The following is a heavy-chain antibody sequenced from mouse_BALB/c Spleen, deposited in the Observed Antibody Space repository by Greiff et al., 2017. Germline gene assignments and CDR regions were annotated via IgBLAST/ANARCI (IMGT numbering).Heavy chain of an antibody. V-gene: IGHV7-3*02. Sequence: EVQGVEPGGGLVQPGGSLRLSCATSGFTFTDYYMSWVRQPPGKALEWLGFIRNKANGYSTEYSASVKGRFSISRDNSQSILYLQMNTLIAEDSATYYCERDGRGFANWGQGTLDTIAA. CDR1: GFTFTDYY. CDR3: ERDGRGFAN. CDR2: IRNKANGYST. J-gene: IGHJ3*01.